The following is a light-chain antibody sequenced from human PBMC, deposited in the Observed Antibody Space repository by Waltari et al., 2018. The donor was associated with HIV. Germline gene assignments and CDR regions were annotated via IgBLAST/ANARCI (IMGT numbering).Light chain of an antibody. CDR1: GTDLGTY. CDR3: TSLGDTNSIL. V-gene: IGLV2-14*01. J-gene: IGLJ2*01. CDR2: KVN. Sequence: SALIQPASVSGSPGQSVTISCTRTGTDLGTYVAWYQQFAGKAPQLILFKVNSRPSGVSFRFSGFKSGDTASLTISGLQPEHEATYYCTSLGDTNSILFGGGTLLTVL.